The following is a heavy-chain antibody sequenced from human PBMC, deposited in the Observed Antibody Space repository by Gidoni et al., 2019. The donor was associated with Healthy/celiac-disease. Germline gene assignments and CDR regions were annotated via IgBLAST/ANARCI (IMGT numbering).Heavy chain of an antibody. CDR3: ARESSSYYYDSSGYPHYYYYYGMDV. J-gene: IGHJ6*02. Sequence: QVQLQQWGAGLLKPSETLSLTCAVYGGSFSGYYGSWIRHPPGKGLEWIGEINHSGSTNYNPSLKSRVTISVDTSKNQFSLKLSSVTAADTAVYYCARESSSYYYDSSGYPHYYYYYGMDVWGQGTTVTVSS. CDR2: INHSGST. V-gene: IGHV4-34*01. CDR1: GGSFSGYY. D-gene: IGHD3-22*01.